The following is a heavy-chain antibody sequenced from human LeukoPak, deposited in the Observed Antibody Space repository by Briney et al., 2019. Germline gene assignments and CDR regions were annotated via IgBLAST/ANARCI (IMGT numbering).Heavy chain of an antibody. Sequence: PSQTLSLTCTVSGGSISSGSYYWSWIRQPPGKGLEWIGEINHSGSTNYNPSLKSRVTISVDTSKNQFSLKLSSVTAADTAVYYCARAPMIHLPFDYWGQGTLVTVSS. V-gene: IGHV4-39*07. CDR3: ARAPMIHLPFDY. CDR1: GGSISSGSYY. CDR2: INHSGST. D-gene: IGHD3-22*01. J-gene: IGHJ4*02.